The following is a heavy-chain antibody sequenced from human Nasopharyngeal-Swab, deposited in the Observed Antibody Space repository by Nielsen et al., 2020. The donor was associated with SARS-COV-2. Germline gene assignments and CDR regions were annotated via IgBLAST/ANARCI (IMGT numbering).Heavy chain of an antibody. V-gene: IGHV3-7*04. CDR2: IKQDGSEK. CDR1: GFTFSSYW. D-gene: IGHD5-18*01. J-gene: IGHJ4*02. CDR3: ARVTWIQLWLGYFDY. Sequence: GASLKISCAASGFTFSSYWMSWVRQAPGKGLEWVANIKQDGSEKYYVDSVKGRFTISRDNAKNSLYLQMNSLRAEDTAVYYCARVTWIQLWLGYFDYWGQGTLVTVSS.